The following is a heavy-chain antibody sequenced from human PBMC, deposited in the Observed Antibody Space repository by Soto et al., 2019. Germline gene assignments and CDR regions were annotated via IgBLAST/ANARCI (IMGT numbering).Heavy chain of an antibody. CDR3: AKASTWYPYFDY. V-gene: IGHV3-23*01. CDR1: GFTFSSYA. J-gene: IGHJ4*02. CDR2: ISSSGGST. Sequence: QSGGSLTLSCEASGFTFSSYAMNWVRQAPGKGLEWVSAISSSGGSTYYADSVKGRFTISRDNSKNTLYLQMNTLTAEDTAVYYCAKASTWYPYFDYWGQGTLVTVS. D-gene: IGHD6-13*01.